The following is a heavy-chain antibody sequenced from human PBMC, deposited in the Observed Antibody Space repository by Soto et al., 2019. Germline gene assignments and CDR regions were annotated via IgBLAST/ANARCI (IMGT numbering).Heavy chain of an antibody. D-gene: IGHD3-3*01. CDR1: GFTFSSHA. V-gene: IGHV3-23*01. CDR3: AKEKGDYDFWSGYLGHYYGMDV. J-gene: IGHJ6*02. Sequence: PGGSLRLSCAASGFTFSSHAMSWVRQAPGKGLEWVSAISGSGGSTYYADSVKGRFTISRDNSKNTLYLQMNSLRAEDTAVYYCAKEKGDYDFWSGYLGHYYGMDVWGQGTTVTVSS. CDR2: ISGSGGST.